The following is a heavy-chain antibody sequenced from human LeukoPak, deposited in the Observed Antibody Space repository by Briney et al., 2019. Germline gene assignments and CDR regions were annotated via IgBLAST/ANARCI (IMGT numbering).Heavy chain of an antibody. CDR2: ITARGGKT. J-gene: IGHJ4*02. CDR3: ASGMSTSHY. Sequence: PGGSLRLSCAASGFTFTSYDITWVRQAPGKGLESVSHITARGGKTYYADSVKGRFTISRDNAKNSLYLQMNSLRAEDTAVYYCASGMSTSHYWGQGTLVTVSS. D-gene: IGHD3-10*01. CDR1: GFTFTSYD. V-gene: IGHV3-23*01.